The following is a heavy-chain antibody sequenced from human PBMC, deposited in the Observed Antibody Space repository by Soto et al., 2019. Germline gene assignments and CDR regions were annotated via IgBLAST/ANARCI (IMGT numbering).Heavy chain of an antibody. D-gene: IGHD2-2*01. CDR3: ARQDIVVVPEYYFDY. CDR1: GFTFSSYS. CDR2: ISSSSSYI. J-gene: IGHJ4*02. V-gene: IGHV3-21*01. Sequence: PGGSLRLSCAASGFTFSSYSMNWVRQAPGKGLEWVSSISSSSSYIYYADSVKGRFTISRDNAKNSLYLQMNSLRAEDTAVYYCARQDIVVVPEYYFDYWGQGTLVTVSS.